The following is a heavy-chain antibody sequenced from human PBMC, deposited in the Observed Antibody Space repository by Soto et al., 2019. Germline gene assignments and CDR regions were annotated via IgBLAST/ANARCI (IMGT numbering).Heavy chain of an antibody. V-gene: IGHV1-2*04. Sequence: ASVKVSCKASGYTFTGYYINWVRQAPGQGLEWMGWINPNSGGTNYAQKFQGWLTMTRDTSISTAYMELSRLRSDDTAVYYCARLVPSGGYSDYWGQGTLVTVSS. CDR2: INPNSGGT. J-gene: IGHJ4*02. D-gene: IGHD2-15*01. CDR1: GYTFTGYY. CDR3: ARLVPSGGYSDY.